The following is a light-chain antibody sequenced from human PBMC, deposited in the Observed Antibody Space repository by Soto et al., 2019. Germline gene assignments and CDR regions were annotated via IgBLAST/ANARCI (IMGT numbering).Light chain of an antibody. CDR2: GAS. CDR1: QSVSSN. J-gene: IGKJ4*01. V-gene: IGKV3-20*01. Sequence: EIVMTQSPATLSVSPGERATLSCRASQSVSSNLAWYQQKPGQAPRLLIYGASTRATGIPDRFSGSGSGTDFTLTISRLEPEDSAVYYCQQYGSSPLTFGGGTKVDNK. CDR3: QQYGSSPLT.